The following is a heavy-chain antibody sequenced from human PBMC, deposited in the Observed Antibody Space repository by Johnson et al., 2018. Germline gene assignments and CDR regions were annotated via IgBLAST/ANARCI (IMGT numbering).Heavy chain of an antibody. D-gene: IGHD1-14*01. J-gene: IGHJ6*02. CDR1: GGTFSSYA. CDR3: AGVPGTTYGMDV. V-gene: IGHV1-69*01. Sequence: VQLVESGAEVKKPGSSVKVSCKASGGTFSSYAISWVRQAPGQGLEWMGGIIPIFGTANYAQKFQGGVTITADESTGTAHMELSSRRSEDTAGSYCAGVPGTTYGMDVWGQGTTVTVSS. CDR2: IIPIFGTA.